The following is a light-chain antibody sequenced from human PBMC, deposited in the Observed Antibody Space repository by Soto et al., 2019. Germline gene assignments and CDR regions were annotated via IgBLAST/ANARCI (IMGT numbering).Light chain of an antibody. Sequence: IVLTQSPATLSVSPGERATLSCRASQSVSSYLAWYQQKPGQAPRLLIYDASTMTTGIPARFSGSGSGTDFTLTISGLEPEDFAVYYCLQRSGWPWTFGQGTKVEIK. CDR1: QSVSSY. CDR2: DAS. J-gene: IGKJ1*01. V-gene: IGKV3-11*01. CDR3: LQRSGWPWT.